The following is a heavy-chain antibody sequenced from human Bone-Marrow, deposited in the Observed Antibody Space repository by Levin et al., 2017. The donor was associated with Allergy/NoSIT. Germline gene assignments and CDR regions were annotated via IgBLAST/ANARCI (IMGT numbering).Heavy chain of an antibody. CDR3: ARDPVPFSSSWFFEN. CDR1: GFTFADYT. Sequence: PGGSLRLSCISSGFTFADYTVSWFRQPPGKGLEWVSFIGGKGYGGTTEYAASVKGRFSISRDDSKRIAYLQMNSLKTEDTAVYYCARDPVPFSSSWFFENWGQGTLLTVSS. CDR2: IGGKGYGGTT. J-gene: IGHJ4*02. D-gene: IGHD6-13*01. V-gene: IGHV3-49*03.